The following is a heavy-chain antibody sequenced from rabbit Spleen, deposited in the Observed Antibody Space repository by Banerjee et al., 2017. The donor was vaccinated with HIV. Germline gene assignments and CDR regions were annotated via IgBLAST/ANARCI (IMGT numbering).Heavy chain of an antibody. J-gene: IGHJ4*01. CDR2: IAGSSSDFT. Sequence: QSLEESGGDLVKPGASLTLTCTAFGFSFSSSDYMCWVRQAPGKGLEWISCIAGSSSDFTYSATWAKGRFTCSKTSSTTVTLRMTSLTAADTATYFCARDLVGVIGWNFYLWGPGTLVTVS. CDR3: ARDLVGVIGWNFYL. CDR1: GFSFSSSDY. D-gene: IGHD1-1*01. V-gene: IGHV1S40*01.